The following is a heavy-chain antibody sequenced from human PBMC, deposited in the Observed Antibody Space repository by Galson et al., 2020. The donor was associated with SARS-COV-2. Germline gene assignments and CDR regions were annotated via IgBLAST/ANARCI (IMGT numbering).Heavy chain of an antibody. CDR2: FDPEDGET. D-gene: IGHD4-17*01. CDR1: GYTRTELS. J-gene: IGHJ5*02. V-gene: IGHV1-24*01. Sequence: ASVKVSCKVSGYTRTELSMHWVRQAPGKGLEWMGGFDPEDGETIYAQKFQGRVTMTEDTSTDTAYMELSSLRSEDTAVYYCATSTTVIRKGWFDPWGQGTLVTVSS. CDR3: ATSTTVIRKGWFDP.